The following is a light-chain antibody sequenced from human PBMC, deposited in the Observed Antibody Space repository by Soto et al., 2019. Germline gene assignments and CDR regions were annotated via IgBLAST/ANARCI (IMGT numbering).Light chain of an antibody. CDR3: CSHASIYTAVL. CDR1: SSDVGGHNF. V-gene: IGLV2-11*01. Sequence: QSVLTQPRSVSGSPGQSVTISCTGTSSDVGGHNFVSWYQQHPGKAPKFIIYDVSQRPSGVPDRFSGSKSGNTASLTISGLQAEDEADYYCCSHASIYTAVLFGGGTKLTVL. CDR2: DVS. J-gene: IGLJ2*01.